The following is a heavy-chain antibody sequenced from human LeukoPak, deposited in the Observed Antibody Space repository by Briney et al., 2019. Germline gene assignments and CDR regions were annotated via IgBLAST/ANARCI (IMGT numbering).Heavy chain of an antibody. D-gene: IGHD3-22*01. CDR2: IYHSGST. CDR3: AREIGHDSRGYYYGEWFDP. V-gene: IGHV4-38-2*02. J-gene: IGHJ5*02. Sequence: PSETLSLTCTVSGGSISSYYWGWIRQPPGKGLEWIGSIYHSGSTYYNPSLKSRVTISVDTSKNQFSLKLSSVTAADTAVYYCAREIGHDSRGYYYGEWFDPWGQGTLVTVSS. CDR1: GGSISSYY.